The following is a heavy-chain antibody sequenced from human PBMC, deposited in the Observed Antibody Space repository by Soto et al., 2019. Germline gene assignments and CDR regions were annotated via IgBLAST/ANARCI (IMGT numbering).Heavy chain of an antibody. V-gene: IGHV3-23*01. J-gene: IGHJ5*02. CDR3: ANFQTVRFYHPTRVNWFDP. Sequence: GGSLRLSCAASGFTFSSYAMSWVRQAPGKGLEWVSAISGSGGSTYYADSVKGRFTISRDNSKNTLYLQMNSLRAEDTAVYYCANFQTVRFYHPTRVNWFDPWGQGTLVTVSS. CDR2: ISGSGGST. CDR1: GFTFSSYA. D-gene: IGHD2-2*01.